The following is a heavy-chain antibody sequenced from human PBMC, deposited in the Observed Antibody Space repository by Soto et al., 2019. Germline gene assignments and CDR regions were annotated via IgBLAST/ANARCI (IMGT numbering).Heavy chain of an antibody. D-gene: IGHD1-26*01. V-gene: IGHV1-18*01. J-gene: IGHJ5*02. CDR3: ARVVGALGHWFDP. Sequence: QVKLEQSGAEVKKPGASVKVSCKASGYTFTSYGISWVRQAPGQGLEWMGRISAYNGNTNYAQKLQGRVTITTGTSTSTAYMELRRLRSDDKAVYYCARVVGALGHWFDPWGQGTLVTVSS. CDR1: GYTFTSYG. CDR2: ISAYNGNT.